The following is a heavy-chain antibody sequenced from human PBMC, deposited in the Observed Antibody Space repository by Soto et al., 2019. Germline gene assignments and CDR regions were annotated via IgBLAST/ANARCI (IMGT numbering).Heavy chain of an antibody. CDR1: GYTFTGYY. Sequence: QVQLVQSGAEVKKPGASVKVSCKASGYTFTGYYMHWVRQAPGQGLEWMGWINPNSGGTNYAQKFQGWVTMTRDTSISTAYMELSRLRSDDTAVYYCARDQGYCSSTSCYIFGEYYFDYWGQGTLVTVSS. D-gene: IGHD2-2*02. CDR2: INPNSGGT. CDR3: ARDQGYCSSTSCYIFGEYYFDY. J-gene: IGHJ4*02. V-gene: IGHV1-2*04.